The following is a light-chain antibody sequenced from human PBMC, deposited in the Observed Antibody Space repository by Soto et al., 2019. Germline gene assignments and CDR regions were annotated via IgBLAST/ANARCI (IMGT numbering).Light chain of an antibody. V-gene: IGKV1-5*01. Sequence: DIQMTQSPSTLSASVGDRVTITCWASQTISTSLAWYQQQPGKAPSLLIYDATTLQSGVPSRFSGSGSGTEFILTIASLQPDDSATYYCQQYDDYPFIFGPGTKLEIK. CDR3: QQYDDYPFI. J-gene: IGKJ2*01. CDR1: QTISTS. CDR2: DAT.